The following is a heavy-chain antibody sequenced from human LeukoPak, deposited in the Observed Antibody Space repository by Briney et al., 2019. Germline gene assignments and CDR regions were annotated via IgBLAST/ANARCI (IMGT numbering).Heavy chain of an antibody. J-gene: IGHJ6*03. Sequence: SVKVSCKASGGTFSSYAISWVRQAPGQGLEWMGRIIPIFGTANYAQKFQGRVTITTDEPTSTAYMELSSLRSEDTAVYYCATLDAGYYYYYMDVWGKGTTVTVSS. CDR1: GGTFSSYA. V-gene: IGHV1-69*05. CDR2: IIPIFGTA. D-gene: IGHD5-18*01. CDR3: ATLDAGYYYYYMDV.